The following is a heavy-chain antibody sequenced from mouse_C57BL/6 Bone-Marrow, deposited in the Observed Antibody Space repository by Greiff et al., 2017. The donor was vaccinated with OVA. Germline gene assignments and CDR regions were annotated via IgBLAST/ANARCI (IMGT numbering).Heavy chain of an antibody. D-gene: IGHD1-1*01. Sequence: VQLQQSGPELVKPGASVQLSCKASGYTFTSYDINWVKQRPGQGLEWIGWIYPRDGSTKYNEKFKGKATLTVDTSSSTAYMELHSLTSEDSAVYFCARAWNLLLRSSNYWGQGTTLTVSS. CDR1: GYTFTSYD. CDR3: ARAWNLLLRSSNY. CDR2: IYPRDGST. J-gene: IGHJ2*01. V-gene: IGHV1-85*01.